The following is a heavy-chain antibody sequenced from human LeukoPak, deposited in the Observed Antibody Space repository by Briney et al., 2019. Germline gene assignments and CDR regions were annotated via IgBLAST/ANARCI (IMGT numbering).Heavy chain of an antibody. D-gene: IGHD1-14*01. CDR3: ARSLTHDYYYYYMDV. V-gene: IGHV1-69*05. CDR2: IIPIFGTA. Sequence: ASVKVSCKASGGTFSSYAISWVRQAPGQGLEWMGGIIPIFGTANYAQKFQGRVTITTDESTSTAYMELSSLRFEDTAVYYCARSLTHDYYYYYMDVWGKGTTVTVSS. J-gene: IGHJ6*03. CDR1: GGTFSSYA.